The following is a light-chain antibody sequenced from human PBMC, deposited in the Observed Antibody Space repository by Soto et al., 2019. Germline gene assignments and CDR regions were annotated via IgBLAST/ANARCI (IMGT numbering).Light chain of an antibody. CDR1: SSDVGAYKY. CDR3: TSYVGNDIWV. J-gene: IGLJ3*02. V-gene: IGLV2-8*01. CDR2: EVT. Sequence: QSALTQPPSASGSPRQSVTISCTGTSSDVGAYKYVSWYQQYPGKAPKLMIYEVTKRPSGVPDRFSGSKSGNTASLTVSGLQAEDEADSYCTSYVGNDIWVFGGGTKVTVL.